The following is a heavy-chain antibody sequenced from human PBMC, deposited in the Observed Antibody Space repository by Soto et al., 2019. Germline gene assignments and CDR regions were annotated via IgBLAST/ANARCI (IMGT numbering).Heavy chain of an antibody. Sequence: SVNVSCKASGGTFSSYAISWVRQAPGQGLEWMGGIIPIFGTANYAQKFQGRVTITADESTSTAYMELSSLRSEDTAVYYCASPAYDSSGYPPGYYYGMDVWGQGTTVTVS. V-gene: IGHV1-69*13. J-gene: IGHJ6*02. CDR2: IIPIFGTA. CDR1: GGTFSSYA. CDR3: ASPAYDSSGYPPGYYYGMDV. D-gene: IGHD3-22*01.